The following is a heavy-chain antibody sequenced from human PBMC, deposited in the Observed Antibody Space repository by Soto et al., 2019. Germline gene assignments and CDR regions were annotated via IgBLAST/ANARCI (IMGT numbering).Heavy chain of an antibody. J-gene: IGHJ4*02. CDR3: SRGGYSNSRSSYFDY. D-gene: IGHD4-4*01. CDR1: GGSISISSYY. CDR2: MYYSGGT. V-gene: IGHV4-39*07. Sequence: SETLSLTCSVSGGSISISSYYWGWVRQPPGKGLEWIASMYYSGGTYYNPSLKGRATISVDKSKNRFSLKLSSVTAADTAVYYCSRGGYSNSRSSYFDYWGQGTLVTVSS.